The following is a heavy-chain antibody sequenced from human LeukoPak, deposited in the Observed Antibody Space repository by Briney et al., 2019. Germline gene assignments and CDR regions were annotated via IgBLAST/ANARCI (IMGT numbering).Heavy chain of an antibody. J-gene: IGHJ4*02. CDR1: GYSFTSYW. CDR3: ARQLVYYGSGTERGYFDY. D-gene: IGHD3-10*01. Sequence: GESLKISCKGSGYSFTSYWIGWVRQMPGKGLEWMGIIYPGDSDTRYSPSFQGQVTISADKSISTAYLQWSSLKASDTAMHYCARQLVYYGSGTERGYFDYWGQGTLATVSS. V-gene: IGHV5-51*01. CDR2: IYPGDSDT.